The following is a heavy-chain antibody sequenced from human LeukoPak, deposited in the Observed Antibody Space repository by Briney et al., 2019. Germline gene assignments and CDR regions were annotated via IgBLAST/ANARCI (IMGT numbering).Heavy chain of an antibody. CDR1: GYTFTSYG. CDR3: AREPWSYYGSGSINWFDP. J-gene: IGHJ5*02. D-gene: IGHD3-10*01. Sequence: ASVKVSCKASGYTFTSYGISWVRQAPGQGLEWMGWISAYNGNTNYAQKLQGRVTMTTDTSTSTAYMELRSLRSEDTAVYYCAREPWSYYGSGSINWFDPWGQGTLVTVSS. CDR2: ISAYNGNT. V-gene: IGHV1-18*01.